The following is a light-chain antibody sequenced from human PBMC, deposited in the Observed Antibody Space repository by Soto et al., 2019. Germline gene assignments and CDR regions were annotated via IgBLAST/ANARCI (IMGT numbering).Light chain of an antibody. CDR2: DVS. Sequence: QSALTQPPSVSGSPGQSVAIACTGTGSDVGTYNRVSWYQQPPGTAPKLMIYDVSDRPSGVPDRFSGSKSGKTDSLTISGLQAEEEADYYCSSYTSSSTYVFGTGTKLTVL. CDR1: GSDVGTYNR. CDR3: SSYTSSSTYV. J-gene: IGLJ1*01. V-gene: IGLV2-18*02.